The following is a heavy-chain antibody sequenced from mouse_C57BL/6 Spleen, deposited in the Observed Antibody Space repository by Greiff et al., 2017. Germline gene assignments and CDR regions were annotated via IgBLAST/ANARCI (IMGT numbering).Heavy chain of an antibody. D-gene: IGHD2-3*01. CDR2: IRNKANGYTT. V-gene: IGHV7-3*01. J-gene: IGHJ4*01. CDR3: ARYGYEYYAMDD. Sequence: DVKLQESGGGLVQPGGSLSLSCAASGFTFTDYYMSWVRQPPGKALEWLGFIRNKANGYTTEYSASVKGRFTISRDNSQSILYLQMHALRAEDSATYYCARYGYEYYAMDDWGQGTSVTVSS. CDR1: GFTFTDYY.